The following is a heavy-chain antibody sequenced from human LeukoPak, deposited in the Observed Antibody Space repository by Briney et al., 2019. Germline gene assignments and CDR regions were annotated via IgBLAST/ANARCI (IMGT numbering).Heavy chain of an antibody. CDR1: GFTFSNFW. D-gene: IGHD5-24*01. CDR2: IKQDGREK. V-gene: IGHV3-7*01. CDR3: ARDGYNYAFDI. J-gene: IGHJ3*02. Sequence: GGSLRLSCTASGFTFSNFWMSWVRQAPGKGLEWVANIKQDGREKYYVDSVKGRFTISRDNAKNSLYLQMNSLRAEDTAVYYCARDGYNYAFDIWGQGTMVTVSS.